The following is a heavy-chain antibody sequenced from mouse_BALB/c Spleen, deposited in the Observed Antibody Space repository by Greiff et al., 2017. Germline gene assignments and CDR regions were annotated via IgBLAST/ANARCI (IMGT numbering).Heavy chain of an antibody. D-gene: IGHD2-10*02. CDR2: ISSGGSYT. Sequence: EVKLVESGGGLVKPGGSLKLSCAASGFTFSSYAMSWVRQSPEKRLEWVAEISSGGSYTYYPDTVTGRFTISRDNAKNTLYLEMSSLRSEDTAMYYCARDLEYGNSCFAYWGQGTLVTVSA. CDR3: ARDLEYGNSCFAY. V-gene: IGHV5-9-4*01. J-gene: IGHJ3*01. CDR1: GFTFSSYA.